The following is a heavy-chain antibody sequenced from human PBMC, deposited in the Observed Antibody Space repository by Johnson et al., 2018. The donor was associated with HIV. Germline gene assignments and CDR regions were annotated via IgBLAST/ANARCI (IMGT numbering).Heavy chain of an antibody. CDR2: IWFDGSNK. CDR3: AKEGITMEVDI. Sequence: VQLVESGGGVVPPGKSLRLSCAASGFTFSNYGMHWVRQAPGKGLEWVAVIWFDGSNKYYADSVKGRFTISRDNSRNTLYLQMDSLRAEDTAVYYCAKEGITMEVDIWGQGTMVTVSS. V-gene: IGHV3-33*06. D-gene: IGHD3-10*01. CDR1: GFTFSNYG. J-gene: IGHJ3*02.